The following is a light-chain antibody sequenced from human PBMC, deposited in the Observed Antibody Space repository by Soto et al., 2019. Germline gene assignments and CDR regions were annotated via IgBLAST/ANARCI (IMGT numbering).Light chain of an antibody. CDR2: RHN. Sequence: QSVLTQPPSASGTPGQRVTISCSGSSSSIGNNYVFWYQHLPGTAPKLLIYRHNRRPSGVPDRFSGSKSGTSASLAISGLRSEDEANYYCAAWDDSLSGVVFGGGTKPTVL. CDR1: SSSIGNNY. V-gene: IGLV1-47*01. CDR3: AAWDDSLSGVV. J-gene: IGLJ2*01.